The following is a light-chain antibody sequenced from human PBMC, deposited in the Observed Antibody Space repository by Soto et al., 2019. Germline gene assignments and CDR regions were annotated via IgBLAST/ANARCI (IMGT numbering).Light chain of an antibody. CDR3: GTWDSSLSGV. CDR1: SSNIGNNY. CDR2: DNN. V-gene: IGLV1-51*01. Sequence: QSALTQPPSVSAAPGQKVTISCSGSSSNIGNNYVSWYQQLPGTAPKLLIYDNNKRPSGIPDRFSGSKSGTSATLGITGLQTGDEADYYCGTWDSSLSGVFGTGTKLTVL. J-gene: IGLJ1*01.